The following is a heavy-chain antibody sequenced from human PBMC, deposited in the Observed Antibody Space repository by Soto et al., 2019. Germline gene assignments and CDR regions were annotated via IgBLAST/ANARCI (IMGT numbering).Heavy chain of an antibody. CDR2: IIPILGET. CDR1: GTIFSSYT. D-gene: IGHD3-16*01. CDR3: ARGLGGRMDD. J-gene: IGHJ6*01. V-gene: IGHV1-69*08. Sequence: QVQLVQSGAEVKKPGSSVRVSCKASGTIFSSYTISWVRQAPGQGLEWMGRIIPILGETNSAQKFQGRVTLTADKSTNTADMQLNSLRLEDTAVYYCARGLGGRMDDW.